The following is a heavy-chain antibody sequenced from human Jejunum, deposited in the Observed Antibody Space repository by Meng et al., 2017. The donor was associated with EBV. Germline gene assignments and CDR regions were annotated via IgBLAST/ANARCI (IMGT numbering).Heavy chain of an antibody. J-gene: IGHJ4*02. CDR1: GFTFSDYS. V-gene: IGHV3-11*01. CDR2: ISSGGTTI. CDR3: ASPPGGGTGGY. D-gene: IGHD2-8*02. Sequence: QVQLVESGGGLVKPGGSLRLSYEVSGFTFSDYSMSWMRQAPGKGLEWVSYISSGGTTIYYADSVKGRFTISRDNGKNSLYLEMNSLRADDTAMYYCASPPGGGTGGYWGQGTLVTVSS.